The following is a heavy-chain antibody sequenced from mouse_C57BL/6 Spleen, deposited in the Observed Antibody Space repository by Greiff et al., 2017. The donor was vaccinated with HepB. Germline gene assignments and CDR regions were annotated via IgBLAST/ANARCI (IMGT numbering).Heavy chain of an antibody. CDR3: ARSPKPGSSSFYAMDY. J-gene: IGHJ4*01. CDR1: GYTFTSYG. D-gene: IGHD1-1*01. CDR2: IYPRSGNT. Sequence: QVQLKESGAELARPGASVKLSCKASGYTFTSYGISWVKQRTGQGLEWIGEIYPRSGNTYYNEKFKGKATLTADKSSSTAYMELRSLTSEDSAVYFCARSPKPGSSSFYAMDYWGQGTSVTVSS. V-gene: IGHV1-81*01.